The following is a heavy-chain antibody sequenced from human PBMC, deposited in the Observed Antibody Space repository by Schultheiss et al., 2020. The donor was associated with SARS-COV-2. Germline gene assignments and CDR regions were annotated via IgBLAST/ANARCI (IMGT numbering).Heavy chain of an antibody. V-gene: IGHV3-21*04. CDR1: GFTFSSYA. J-gene: IGHJ2*01. CDR3: AKMGGYGGNSNDWHFDL. Sequence: GGSLRLSCAASGFTFSSYAMHWVRQASGKGLQWVSSISASSSYILYADSVKGRFTISRDNAQKSQYLQMNTLRVEDTAMYYCAKMGGYGGNSNDWHFDLWGRGTLVTVSS. D-gene: IGHD4-23*01. CDR2: ISASSSYI.